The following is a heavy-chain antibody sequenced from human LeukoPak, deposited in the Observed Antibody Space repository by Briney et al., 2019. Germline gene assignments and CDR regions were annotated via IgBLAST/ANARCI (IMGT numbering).Heavy chain of an antibody. Sequence: SGGSLRLPCAGSNIFFPNAWLSWVRQAPGKGLEWVGRFKSEIDGGTIDYAASIKDRFTISRDDPRNTLYLHMDSLQIEDTAVYFCTTESGKGGSWGQGTLVTVSS. CDR3: TTESGKGGS. CDR1: NIFFPNAW. V-gene: IGHV3-15*01. CDR2: FKSEIDGGTI. D-gene: IGHD4-23*01. J-gene: IGHJ5*02.